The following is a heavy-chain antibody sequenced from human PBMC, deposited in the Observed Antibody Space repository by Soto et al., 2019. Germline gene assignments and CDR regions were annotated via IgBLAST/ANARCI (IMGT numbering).Heavy chain of an antibody. D-gene: IGHD2-2*01. CDR1: GGSISSGDYY. V-gene: IGHV4-30-4*01. Sequence: SETLSLTCTASGGSISSGDYYWSWIRQPPGKGLEWIGYIYYSGSTYYNPSLKSRVTISVDTSKNQFSLKLSSVTAADTAVYYCARVCSSTSCYYARNNWFDPWGQGTLVTAPQ. CDR3: ARVCSSTSCYYARNNWFDP. J-gene: IGHJ5*02. CDR2: IYYSGST.